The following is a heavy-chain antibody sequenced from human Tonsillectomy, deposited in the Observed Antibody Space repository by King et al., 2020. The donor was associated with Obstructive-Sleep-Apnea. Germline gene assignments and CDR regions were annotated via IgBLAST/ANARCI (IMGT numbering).Heavy chain of an antibody. Sequence: VQLQESGPGLVKPSETLSLTCTVSGGSISSYYCSWIRQPPGKGLEWIGYIYSSGITNYNPSLNSRVTISVETSKNQFSLKLSSVTAADTAVYYCARELSGSYSQFDYWGQGTLVTVSS. CDR1: GGSISSYY. CDR2: IYSSGIT. J-gene: IGHJ4*02. D-gene: IGHD1-26*01. V-gene: IGHV4-59*01. CDR3: ARELSGSYSQFDY.